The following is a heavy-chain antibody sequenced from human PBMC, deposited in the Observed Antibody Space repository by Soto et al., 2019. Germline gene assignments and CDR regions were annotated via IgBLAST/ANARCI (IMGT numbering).Heavy chain of an antibody. CDR3: TRAYDSSPLDY. V-gene: IGHV3-49*04. J-gene: IGHJ4*02. CDR1: AFNFADYA. Sequence: GGSLRLSCTASAFNFADYAMNWVRQVPGKGLEWVGFIRAKAHGGTTDYAASVKGRFTISRDDSKSIACLQINSLKTEDTALYYCTRAYDSSPLDYWGQGTRVPVSS. CDR2: IRAKAHGGTT. D-gene: IGHD3-22*01.